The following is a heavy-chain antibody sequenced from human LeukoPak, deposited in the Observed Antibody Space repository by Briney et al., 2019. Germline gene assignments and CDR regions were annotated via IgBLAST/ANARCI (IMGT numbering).Heavy chain of an antibody. CDR2: INPNSGGT. CDR3: ASSSSGSYRDAFDI. V-gene: IGHV1-2*02. Sequence: ASVKVSCKASVYTFTGYYMHWVRQAPGQGLEWMGWINPNSGGTNYAQKFQGRVTMTRDTSISTAYMELSRLRSDDTAVYYCASSSSGSYRDAFDIWGQGTMVTVSS. CDR1: VYTFTGYY. D-gene: IGHD6-19*01. J-gene: IGHJ3*02.